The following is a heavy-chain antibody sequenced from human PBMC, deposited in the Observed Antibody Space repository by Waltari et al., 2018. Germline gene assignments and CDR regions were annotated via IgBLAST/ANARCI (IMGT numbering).Heavy chain of an antibody. V-gene: IGHV3-72*01. CDR2: IRNKSNRYTT. D-gene: IGHD2-8*02. J-gene: IGHJ4*02. CDR3: TRVGYCAGGTFGGLGY. CDR1: GLTSSDSY. Sequence: EVQLVESGGDLVQPGGSLRLSCAASGLTSSDSYMDWVRPAPGKGMGVVGLIRNKSNRYTTELAASVKGRLTISGEASQSSLYLQMSKLKPEETALYYCTRVGYCAGGTFGGLGYWGRGTLVTVSS.